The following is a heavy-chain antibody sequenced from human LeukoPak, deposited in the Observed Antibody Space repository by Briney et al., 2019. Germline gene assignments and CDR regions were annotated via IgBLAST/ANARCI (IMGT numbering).Heavy chain of an antibody. CDR3: AKDSQPGVTIAAAGY. V-gene: IGHV3-30*18. Sequence: PGGSLSLSCAASGFTFSSYGMHWVRQAPGKGLEWVAVISYDGSNKYYADSVKGRFTISRDNSKNTLYLQMNSLRAEDTAVYYCAKDSQPGVTIAAAGYWGQGTLVTVSS. CDR1: GFTFSSYG. D-gene: IGHD6-13*01. J-gene: IGHJ4*02. CDR2: ISYDGSNK.